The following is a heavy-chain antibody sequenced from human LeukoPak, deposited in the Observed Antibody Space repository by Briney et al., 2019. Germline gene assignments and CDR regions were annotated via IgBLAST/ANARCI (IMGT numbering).Heavy chain of an antibody. CDR1: GFTFSSYA. J-gene: IGHJ4*02. CDR2: ISGSGGST. Sequence: GGSLRLSCAASGFTFSSYAMSWVRQAPGKGLEWVSAISGSGGSTYYADSVKGRFAVSRDNSRNTLYLQMNSLRGEDTAVYYCGRGREVSEYWGQGTLVTVSS. CDR3: GRGREVSEY. V-gene: IGHV3-23*01.